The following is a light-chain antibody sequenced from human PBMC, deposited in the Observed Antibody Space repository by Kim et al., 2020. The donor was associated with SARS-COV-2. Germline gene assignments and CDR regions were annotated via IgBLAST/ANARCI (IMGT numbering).Light chain of an antibody. V-gene: IGKV3-11*01. CDR1: QSVSSH. CDR3: QQRSNWPMYT. Sequence: VERATPPCRVSQSVSSHLAWEQQKPGQAPRLLIYDASNSATGIPARFSGRGSGTDFTLTNSSLEPEDFAVYYRQQRSNWPMYTFGQGTKLEI. CDR2: DAS. J-gene: IGKJ2*01.